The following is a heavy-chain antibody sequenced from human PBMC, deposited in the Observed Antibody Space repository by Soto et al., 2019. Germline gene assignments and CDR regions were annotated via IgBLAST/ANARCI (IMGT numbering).Heavy chain of an antibody. Sequence: EVQLLESGGGLVQPGGSLRLSWVGSGFTFINYAMNWVRQTPGKGLEWVSGFSGGGDRTFDADSVKGRFTISRDNSKNTVNLQMNSLRADDTAVYYCARKVLGSTSRPDWWYFDLWGRDTLVTVSS. J-gene: IGHJ2*01. D-gene: IGHD2-2*01. CDR1: GFTFINYA. CDR3: ARKVLGSTSRPDWWYFDL. CDR2: FSGGGDRT. V-gene: IGHV3-23*01.